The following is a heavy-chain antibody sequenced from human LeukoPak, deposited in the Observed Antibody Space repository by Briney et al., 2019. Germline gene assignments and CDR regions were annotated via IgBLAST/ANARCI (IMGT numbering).Heavy chain of an antibody. CDR1: GFTFSSYW. CDR2: IKQDGSEK. CDR3: ASDAVAARPYYYYGMDV. V-gene: IGHV3-7*01. D-gene: IGHD6-6*01. J-gene: IGHJ6*02. Sequence: GGSLRLSCAASGFTFSSYWMSWVRQAPGKGLEWVANIKQDGSEKYYVDSVKGRFTISRDNAKNSLYLQMNSLRAEDTAVYYCASDAVAARPYYYYGMDVWGQGTTVTVSS.